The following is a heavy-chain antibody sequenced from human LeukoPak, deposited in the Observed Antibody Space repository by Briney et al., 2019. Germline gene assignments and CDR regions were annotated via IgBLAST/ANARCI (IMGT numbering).Heavy chain of an antibody. J-gene: IGHJ4*02. Sequence: GGSLRLSCAASGFTFSSYWMHWVRQAPGKGLVWVSRINSDGSSTSYADSVKGRFTISRDNAKNSLYLQMNSLTAEDTAVYYCATDGTPERITIFSHYFDSWGQGTLVTVSS. CDR2: INSDGSST. CDR3: ATDGTPERITIFSHYFDS. CDR1: GFTFSSYW. V-gene: IGHV3-74*01. D-gene: IGHD3-3*01.